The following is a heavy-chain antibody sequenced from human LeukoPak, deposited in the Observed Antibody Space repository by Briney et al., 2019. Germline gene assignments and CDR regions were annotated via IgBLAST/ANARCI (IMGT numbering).Heavy chain of an antibody. Sequence: GESLKISCKDSGYSFTNYWIGWVRQMPGKGLEWMGIIYPGDSDTRYSPSFQGQVSISADKSISTAYLQWSSLKASDSAMYYCAGRGTGTTLAFDYWGQGALVTVSS. J-gene: IGHJ4*02. D-gene: IGHD1-1*01. CDR3: AGRGTGTTLAFDY. CDR1: GYSFTNYW. CDR2: IYPGDSDT. V-gene: IGHV5-51*01.